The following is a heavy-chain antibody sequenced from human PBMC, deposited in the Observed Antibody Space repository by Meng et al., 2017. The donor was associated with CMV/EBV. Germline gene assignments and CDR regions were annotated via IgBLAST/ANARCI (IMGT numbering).Heavy chain of an antibody. CDR2: THHSGST. CDR3: ARDLTLSAVPAAVGY. Sequence: GSLRLSCTVSGSSISRGYFWGWIRQPPGKGLEWIGSTHHSGSTYYKSSLKSRVTISVDTAKNQFSLKLSSVTAADTAVYYCARDLTLSAVPAAVGYWGQGTLVTVSS. D-gene: IGHD2-2*01. CDR1: GSSISRGYF. V-gene: IGHV4-38-2*02. J-gene: IGHJ4*02.